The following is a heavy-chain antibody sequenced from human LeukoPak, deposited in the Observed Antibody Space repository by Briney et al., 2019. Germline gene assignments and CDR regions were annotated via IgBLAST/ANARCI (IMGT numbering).Heavy chain of an antibody. D-gene: IGHD3-10*01. CDR1: GFTFSSYA. J-gene: IGHJ5*02. CDR3: AKAPPYPLLWFGDKGGNWFDP. Sequence: GGSLRLSCAASGFTFSSYAMSWVRQAPGKGLELVSAISGSGGSTYYADSEKGRFTISRDNSKNTLYLQMNSLRAEDTAVYYCAKAPPYPLLWFGDKGGNWFDPWGQGTLVTVSS. CDR2: ISGSGGST. V-gene: IGHV3-23*01.